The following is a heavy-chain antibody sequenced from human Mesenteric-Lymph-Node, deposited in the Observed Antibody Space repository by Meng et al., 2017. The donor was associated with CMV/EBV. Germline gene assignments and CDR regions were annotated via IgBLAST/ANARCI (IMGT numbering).Heavy chain of an antibody. CDR1: GYSFSHFY. Sequence: GESLKISCKGSGYSFSHFYVAWVRQLPGKGPEWMGRIYPGESDTRYSPSFQGQVTISADKSINTAFLQWNSLKASDTAMYYCARLVSGECSAASCLYFDYWGQGTLVTVSS. D-gene: IGHD2-2*03. J-gene: IGHJ4*02. V-gene: IGHV5-51*01. CDR2: IYPGESDT. CDR3: ARLVSGECSAASCLYFDY.